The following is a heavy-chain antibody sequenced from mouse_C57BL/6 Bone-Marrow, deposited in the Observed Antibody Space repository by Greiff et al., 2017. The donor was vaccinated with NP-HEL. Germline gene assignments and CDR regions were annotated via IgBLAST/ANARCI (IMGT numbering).Heavy chain of an antibody. J-gene: IGHJ3*01. CDR2: IRLKSDNYAT. CDR1: GFTFSNYW. Sequence: DVQLQESGGGLVQPGGSMKLSCVASGFTFSNYWMNWVRQSPEKGLEWVAQIRLKSDNYATHYAESVKGRFTISRDDSKSSVYLQMNNLRAEDTGIYYCTADYYGSSGFAYWGQGTLVTVSA. D-gene: IGHD1-1*01. CDR3: TADYYGSSGFAY. V-gene: IGHV6-3*01.